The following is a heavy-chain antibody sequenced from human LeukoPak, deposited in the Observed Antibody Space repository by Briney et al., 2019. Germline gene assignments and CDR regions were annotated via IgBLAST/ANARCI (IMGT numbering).Heavy chain of an antibody. CDR2: IYHSGST. V-gene: IGHV4-30-2*01. CDR1: GGSISSGGYS. Sequence: PSETLSLTCAVSGGSISSGGYSWSWIRQPPGTGLEWIGYIYHSGSTYYNPSLKSQVTISVDRSKNQFSLKLSSVTAADTAVYSCARVFSDDSSGYYLDYWGQGTLVTVSS. J-gene: IGHJ4*02. CDR3: ARVFSDDSSGYYLDY. D-gene: IGHD3-22*01.